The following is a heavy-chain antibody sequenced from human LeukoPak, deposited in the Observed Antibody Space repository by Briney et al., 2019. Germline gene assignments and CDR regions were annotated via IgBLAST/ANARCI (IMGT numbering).Heavy chain of an antibody. Sequence: ASVKVSCKASGYIFTSCYMHWVRQAPGQVLEWMGIIDPSSGTTTYAQKFEGRVTMTRDTSTGTVNMELSSLRSEDTAVYYCARDLGVGYSGYLLPDYWGQGTLVTVSS. J-gene: IGHJ4*02. D-gene: IGHD3-3*01. CDR2: IDPSSGTT. CDR1: GYIFTSCY. V-gene: IGHV1-46*01. CDR3: ARDLGVGYSGYLLPDY.